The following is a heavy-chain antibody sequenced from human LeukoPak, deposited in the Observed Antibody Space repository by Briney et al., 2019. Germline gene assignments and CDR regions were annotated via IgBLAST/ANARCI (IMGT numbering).Heavy chain of an antibody. CDR1: GFTFSSYG. Sequence: GGSLRLSCAASGFTFSSYGMSWVRQAPGKGLEWVSVIYSGGSTYYADSVKGRFTISRDNSKNTLYLQMNSVRAEDTAVYYCARAVSGSYYSFDYWGQGTLVTVSS. CDR2: IYSGGST. V-gene: IGHV3-53*01. J-gene: IGHJ4*02. D-gene: IGHD1-26*01. CDR3: ARAVSGSYYSFDY.